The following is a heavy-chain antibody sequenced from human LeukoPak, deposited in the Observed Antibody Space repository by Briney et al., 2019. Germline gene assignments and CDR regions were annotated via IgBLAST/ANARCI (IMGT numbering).Heavy chain of an antibody. CDR1: GGSVSSGSYY. CDR3: ARWPRNYDILTGSIYAFDY. CDR2: IYYSGST. Sequence: PSETMSLTCTVSGGSVSSGSYYWSWIRQPPGKGMEWIGYIYYSGSTNYNPSLKSRVTISVDTSKNPFSLKLSSVTAADTAVYYCARWPRNYDILTGSIYAFDYWGQGTLVTVSS. J-gene: IGHJ4*02. V-gene: IGHV4-61*01. D-gene: IGHD3-9*01.